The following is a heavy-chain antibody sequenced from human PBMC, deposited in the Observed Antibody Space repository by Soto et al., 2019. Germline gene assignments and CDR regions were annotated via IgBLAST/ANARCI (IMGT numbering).Heavy chain of an antibody. CDR3: ARGDCISTSCYSLTSIAFYYYYGMDV. V-gene: IGHV3-33*01. D-gene: IGHD2-2*01. J-gene: IGHJ6*02. Sequence: QVQLVESGGGVVQPGRSLRLSCAASGFTFSSYGMHWVRQAPGKGLEWVAVIWYDGSNKYYADSVKGRFTISRDNSKNTLYLKMNSLRAEDTAVYYCARGDCISTSCYSLTSIAFYYYYGMDVWGQGTTVTVSS. CDR2: IWYDGSNK. CDR1: GFTFSSYG.